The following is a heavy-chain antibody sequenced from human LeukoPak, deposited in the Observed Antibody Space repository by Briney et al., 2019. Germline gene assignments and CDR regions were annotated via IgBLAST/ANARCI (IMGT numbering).Heavy chain of an antibody. CDR1: GFTFSGHW. CDR2: INQGGSDK. Sequence: PGGSLTLSCAASGFTFSGHWMSWVRQAPGKGLEWVANINQGGSDKYYVDSVKGRFTISRDNANNLLYLQMNSLSGEDTAVYYCTRDRSRAEDDWGQGTLVTVSS. D-gene: IGHD1-14*01. CDR3: TRDRSRAEDD. V-gene: IGHV3-7*01. J-gene: IGHJ4*02.